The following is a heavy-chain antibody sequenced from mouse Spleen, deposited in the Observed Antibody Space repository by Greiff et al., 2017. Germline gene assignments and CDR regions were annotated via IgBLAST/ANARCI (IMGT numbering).Heavy chain of an antibody. Sequence: QVQLKESGPELVKPGASVKMSCKASGYTFTDYVISWVKQRTGQGLEWIGEIYPGSGSTYYNEKFKGKATLTADKSSNTAYMQLSSLTSEDSAVYFCARSGHYYGYSSYYFDYWGQGTTLTVSS. CDR3: ARSGHYYGYSSYYFDY. CDR1: GYTFTDYV. J-gene: IGHJ2*01. CDR2: IYPGSGST. V-gene: IGHV1-77*01. D-gene: IGHD1-2*01.